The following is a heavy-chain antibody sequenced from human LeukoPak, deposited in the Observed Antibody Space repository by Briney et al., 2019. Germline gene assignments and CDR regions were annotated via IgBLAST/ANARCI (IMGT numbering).Heavy chain of an antibody. J-gene: IGHJ6*02. D-gene: IGHD3-3*01. CDR2: IKQDGSEK. Sequence: PGGSLRLSCAASGFTFSSYWVSWVRPAPGEGVGGVANIKQDGSEKYYVDSVKGRFTISRDNAKNSLYLQMNSLRAEDTAVYYCARDLTALRFLEWLPLYGMDVWGQGTTVTVSS. V-gene: IGHV3-7*01. CDR1: GFTFSSYW. CDR3: ARDLTALRFLEWLPLYGMDV.